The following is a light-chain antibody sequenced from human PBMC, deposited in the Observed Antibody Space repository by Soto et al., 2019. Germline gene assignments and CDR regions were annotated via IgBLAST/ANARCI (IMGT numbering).Light chain of an antibody. Sequence: QAVVTQEPSLSVSPGGTVTLTCGLSSGSVSTSNFPSWYQQTPGLPPRPLIHNTYTRSSGVPARFSGSILGNKAALTITGAQTHDECDYYCVLYLSTGPIFGGGTKVTVL. V-gene: IGLV8-61*01. CDR3: VLYLSTGPI. CDR1: SGSVSTSNF. CDR2: NTY. J-gene: IGLJ2*01.